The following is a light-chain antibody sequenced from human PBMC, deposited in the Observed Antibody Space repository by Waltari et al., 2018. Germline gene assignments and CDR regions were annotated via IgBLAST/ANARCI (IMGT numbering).Light chain of an antibody. J-gene: IGLJ2*01. Sequence: QSALTQPASVSGSLGQSISISCRGPSSNVGSYDLVSWYHQRPGEAPKLLIYEVLKRPSGISNRFSGSKSGNAASLTISALQPEDEGTYYCCSYASSSPRLIFGGGTELSVL. CDR3: CSYASSSPRLI. V-gene: IGLV2-23*02. CDR2: EVL. CDR1: SSNVGSYDL.